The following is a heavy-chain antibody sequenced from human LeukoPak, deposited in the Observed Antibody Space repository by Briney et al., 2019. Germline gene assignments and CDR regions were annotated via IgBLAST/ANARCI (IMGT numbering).Heavy chain of an antibody. Sequence: PGGSLRLSCAASGFPFSTYAMYWVRQAPGKGLEWVAVISYDGSHTFYADFVKGRFTISRDNSRNTLCLQMDSLRGEDTAVYYCARGAPPDSWGQGTLVTVSS. V-gene: IGHV3-30-3*01. J-gene: IGHJ4*02. CDR2: ISYDGSHT. CDR1: GFPFSTYA. CDR3: ARGAPPDS.